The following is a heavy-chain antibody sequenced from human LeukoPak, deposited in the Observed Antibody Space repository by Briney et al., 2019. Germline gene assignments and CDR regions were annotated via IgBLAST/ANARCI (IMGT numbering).Heavy chain of an antibody. J-gene: IGHJ5*02. CDR2: FNPNSGVT. CDR1: GYTFTDYF. V-gene: IGHV1-2*06. Sequence: GASVKVSCKASGYTFTDYFIHWVRQAPGQRLEWMGRFNPNSGVTVYSQKFQSRITVTGDTSISTAYMELNSLTSDDTAIYYCARGLLDPSGPFYNWLDPWGQGTLVIVSS. D-gene: IGHD5-12*01. CDR3: ARGLLDPSGPFYNWLDP.